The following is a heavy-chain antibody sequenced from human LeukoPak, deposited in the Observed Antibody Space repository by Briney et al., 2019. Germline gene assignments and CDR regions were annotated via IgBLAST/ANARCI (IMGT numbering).Heavy chain of an antibody. CDR1: GFTFSSYS. CDR2: ISSSSSYI. D-gene: IGHD3-3*01. J-gene: IGHJ5*02. V-gene: IGHV3-21*01. CDR3: ARAQGPQYYDFWSGYYAFDP. Sequence: GGSLRLSCAASGFTFSSYSMNWVRQAPGKGLEWVSSISSSSSYIYYADSVKGRFTISRDNAKNSLYLQMNSLRAEDTAVYYCARAQGPQYYDFWSGYYAFDPWGQGTLVTVPS.